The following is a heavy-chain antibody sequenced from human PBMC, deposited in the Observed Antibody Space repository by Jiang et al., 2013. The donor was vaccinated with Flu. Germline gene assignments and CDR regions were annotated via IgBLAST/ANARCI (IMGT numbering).Heavy chain of an antibody. CDR3: ATDHATVGYPRVNFQH. D-gene: IGHD6-25*01. Sequence: SGAEVKKPGASVKVSCKVSGYTLTELSMHWVRQAPGKGLEWMGGFDPEDGETIYAQKFQGRVTMTEDTSTDTAYMELSSLRSEDTAVYYCATDHATVGYPRVNFQHWGQGTLVTVSS. CDR2: FDPEDGET. V-gene: IGHV1-24*01. CDR1: GYTLTELS. J-gene: IGHJ1*01.